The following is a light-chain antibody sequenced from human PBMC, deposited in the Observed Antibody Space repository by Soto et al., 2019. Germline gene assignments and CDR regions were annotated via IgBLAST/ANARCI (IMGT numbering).Light chain of an antibody. Sequence: DIQMTPSPSSLSASVGDRVTITCRASQRIGPYLNWYQQKPGRAPKLLIYAASSLQSGVPSRFSGRGSGTDFTLTISSLQPEDFASYYCQQSYTTPRTFGQGTKLEIK. V-gene: IGKV1-39*01. J-gene: IGKJ2*02. CDR3: QQSYTTPRT. CDR2: AAS. CDR1: QRIGPY.